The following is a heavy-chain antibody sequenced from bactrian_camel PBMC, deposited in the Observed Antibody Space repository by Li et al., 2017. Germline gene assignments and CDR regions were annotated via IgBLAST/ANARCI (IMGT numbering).Heavy chain of an antibody. D-gene: IGHD1*01. J-gene: IGHJ4*01. V-gene: IGHV3S40*01. CDR1: GFTFSLYH. CDR2: LNDRGANT. CDR3: SATPKPSLPVKLRQCQAWSFNY. Sequence: VQLVESGGGLVQPGESLRPSCAASGFTFSLYHMGWVRQAPGKGLEWVSTLNDRGANTYYADSAKGRFTISQDSARNTLDLQMDSLKPDDTAVYYCSATPKPSLPVKLRQCQAWSFNYWGQGTQVTVS.